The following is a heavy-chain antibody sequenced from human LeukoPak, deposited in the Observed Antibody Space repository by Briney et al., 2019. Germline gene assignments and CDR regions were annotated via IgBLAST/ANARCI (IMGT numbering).Heavy chain of an antibody. CDR2: MNPNSGNT. CDR1: GYTFTSYD. Sequence: GASVKVSCKASGYTFTSYDINRVRQATGQGLEWMGWMNPNSGNTGYAQKFQGRVTMTRNTSINTAYMELSSLRSEDTAVYYCARGDTCGGDCYWYYYYGMDVWGQGTTVTVSS. J-gene: IGHJ6*02. D-gene: IGHD2-21*02. CDR3: ARGDTCGGDCYWYYYYGMDV. V-gene: IGHV1-8*01.